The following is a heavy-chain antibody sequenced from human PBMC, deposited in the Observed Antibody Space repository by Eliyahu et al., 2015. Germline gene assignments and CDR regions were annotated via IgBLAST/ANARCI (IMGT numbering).Heavy chain of an antibody. CDR2: IIPIFGTA. CDR3: ARDQEVPQGPPVVYYYGMDV. J-gene: IGHJ6*02. Sequence: QVQLVQSGAEVKKPGSSVKVSCKASGGTFSSYAISWVRQAPGQGLEWMGGIIPIFGTANYAQKFQGRVTITADESTSTAYMELSSLRSEDTAVYYCARDQEVPQGPPVVYYYGMDVWGQGTTVTVSS. D-gene: IGHD1-1*01. V-gene: IGHV1-69*01. CDR1: GGTFSSYA.